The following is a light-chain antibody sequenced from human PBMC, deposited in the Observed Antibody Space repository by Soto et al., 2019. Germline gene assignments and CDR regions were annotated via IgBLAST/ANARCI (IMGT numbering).Light chain of an antibody. CDR2: EVS. CDR3: SSYAGSNNFV. CDR1: SSDVGGYNY. J-gene: IGLJ2*01. V-gene: IGLV2-8*01. Sequence: QSVLTQPPSASGSPGQSVTISCTGTSSDVGGYNYVSWYQQHPGKAPKLMIYEVSKRPSGVPDRFSGSKSGHTASLTVSGLQAEDEADYYCSSYAGSNNFVFGGGTKLTVL.